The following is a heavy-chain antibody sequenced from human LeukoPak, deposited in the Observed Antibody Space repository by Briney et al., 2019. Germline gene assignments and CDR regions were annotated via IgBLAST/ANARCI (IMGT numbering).Heavy chain of an antibody. CDR3: ARVPPLSTVGYGMDV. J-gene: IGHJ6*02. Sequence: GASVKVSCKASGYTFTNYAMNWVRQAPGQGLGWMGWINTNTGNPTYAQGFTGRFVFSLDTSVSTAYLQISSLKAEDTAVYYCARVPPLSTVGYGMDVWGQGTTVTVSS. V-gene: IGHV7-4-1*02. D-gene: IGHD4-11*01. CDR2: INTNTGNP. CDR1: GYTFTNYA.